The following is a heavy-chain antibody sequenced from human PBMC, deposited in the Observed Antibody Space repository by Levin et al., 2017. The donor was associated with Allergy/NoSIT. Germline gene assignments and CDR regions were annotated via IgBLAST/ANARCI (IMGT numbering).Heavy chain of an antibody. V-gene: IGHV1-69*01. D-gene: IGHD2-15*01. Sequence: KISCKASGGTFSSNAISWVRQAPGQGLEWLGGIVPMFGTPHYAQKFQGRVTITADESTSTAYMELTILTSEDTAVYYCARDYSSTWWKLEMWGQGTLVTVSS. CDR3: ARDYSSTWWKLEM. CDR1: GGTFSSNA. CDR2: IVPMFGTP. J-gene: IGHJ4*02.